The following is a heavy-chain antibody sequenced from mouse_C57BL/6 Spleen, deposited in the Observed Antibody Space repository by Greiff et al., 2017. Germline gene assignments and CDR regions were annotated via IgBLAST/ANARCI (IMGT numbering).Heavy chain of an antibody. D-gene: IGHD1-1*01. CDR3: ANYYGSSYWFAY. Sequence: DVKLVESGGGLVKPGGSLKLSCAASGFTFSDYGMHWVRQAPEKGLEWVAYISSGSSTIYYADTVKGRFTISRDNAKNTLFLQMTSLRSEDTARYYCANYYGSSYWFAYWGQGTLVTVSA. J-gene: IGHJ3*01. CDR2: ISSGSSTI. CDR1: GFTFSDYG. V-gene: IGHV5-17*01.